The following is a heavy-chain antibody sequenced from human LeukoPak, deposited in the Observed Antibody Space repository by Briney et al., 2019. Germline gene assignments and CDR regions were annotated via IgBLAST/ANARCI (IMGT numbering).Heavy chain of an antibody. V-gene: IGHV3-53*01. J-gene: IGHJ4*02. CDR1: GFTFSSYS. D-gene: IGHD6-13*01. CDR2: IYSGTT. CDR3: ARMFSSSWNY. Sequence: PGGSLRLSCAASGFTFSSYSMNWVRQAPGKGLEWVSFIYSGTTHYSDSVKGRFTISRDNSKNTLYLQMNSLRAEDTAVYYCARMFSSSWNYWGQGTLVTVSS.